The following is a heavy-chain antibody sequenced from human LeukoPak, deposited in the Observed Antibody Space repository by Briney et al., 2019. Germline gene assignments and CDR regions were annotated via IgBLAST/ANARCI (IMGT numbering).Heavy chain of an antibody. D-gene: IGHD2-2*01. CDR2: ISGSGDTT. CDR3: AAGLTLSVYH. V-gene: IGHV3-23*01. Sequence: PGGSLRLSCAASGFTFSSYAMSWVRQAPGKGLEWASPISGSGDTTYYADSVKGRFTTSRDNSKNTLYLQMNSLRAEDTAVYYCAAGLTLSVYHGGQGPLVTVSS. CDR1: GFTFSSYA. J-gene: IGHJ4*02.